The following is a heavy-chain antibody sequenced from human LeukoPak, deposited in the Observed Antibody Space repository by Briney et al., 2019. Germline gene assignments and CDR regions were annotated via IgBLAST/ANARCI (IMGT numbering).Heavy chain of an antibody. V-gene: IGHV4-34*01. D-gene: IGHD3-3*01. CDR1: GGSFSGYY. J-gene: IGHJ5*02. CDR3: ARIITIFGVVTPDRWFDP. Sequence: SETLSLTCAIYGGSFSGYYWSWIRQPPGKGLEWIGEINHSGSTNYNPSLKSRVTISVDTSKNQFSLKLSSVTAADTAVYYCARIITIFGVVTPDRWFDPWGQGTLVTVSS. CDR2: INHSGST.